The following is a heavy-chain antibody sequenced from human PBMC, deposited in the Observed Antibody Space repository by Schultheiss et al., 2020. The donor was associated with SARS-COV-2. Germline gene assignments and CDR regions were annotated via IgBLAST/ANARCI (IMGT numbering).Heavy chain of an antibody. CDR2: IRSKANSYAT. CDR3: ARGETGEYSSHFDY. J-gene: IGHJ4*02. CDR1: GFTFSGSA. D-gene: IGHD6-13*01. Sequence: GGSLRLSCAASGFTFSGSAMHWVRQASGKGLEWVGRIRSKANSYATAYAASVKGRFTISRDDSKNTAYLQMNGLRAEDTAVYYCARGETGEYSSHFDYWGQGALVTVSS. V-gene: IGHV3-73*01.